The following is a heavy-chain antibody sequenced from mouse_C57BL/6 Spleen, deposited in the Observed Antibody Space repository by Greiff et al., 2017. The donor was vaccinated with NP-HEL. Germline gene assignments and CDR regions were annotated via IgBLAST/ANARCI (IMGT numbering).Heavy chain of an antibody. CDR2: IDPSDSYT. V-gene: IGHV1-69*01. CDR1: GYTFTSYW. CDR3: ARTANWDEAWFAY. J-gene: IGHJ3*01. D-gene: IGHD4-1*01. Sequence: QVQLQQPGAELVMPWASVKLSCKASGYTFTSYWMHWVKQRPGQGLEWIGEIDPSDSYTNYNQKFKGKSTLTVDKSSSTAYMQLSSLTSEDSAVYYCARTANWDEAWFAYWGQGTLVTVSA.